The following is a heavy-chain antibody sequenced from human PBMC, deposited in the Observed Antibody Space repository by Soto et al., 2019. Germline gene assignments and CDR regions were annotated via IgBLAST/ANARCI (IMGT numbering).Heavy chain of an antibody. CDR1: GFTFSSYG. CDR3: ARSTMTTVYPYYYGMDV. CDR2: IWYDGSNK. J-gene: IGHJ6*02. Sequence: HPGGSLRLSCAASGFTFSSYGMHWVRQAPGKGLEWVAVIWYDGSNKYYADSVKGRFTISRDNSKNTLYLQMNSLRAEDTAVYYCARSTMTTVYPYYYGMDVWGQGTTVTVSS. V-gene: IGHV3-33*01. D-gene: IGHD4-17*01.